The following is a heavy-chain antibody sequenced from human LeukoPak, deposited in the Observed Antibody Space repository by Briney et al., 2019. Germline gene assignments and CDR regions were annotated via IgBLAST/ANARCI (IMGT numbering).Heavy chain of an antibody. CDR1: GFTFSSYA. CDR2: IWNDGSNK. D-gene: IGHD2-2*01. Sequence: PGGSLRLSCAASGFTFSSYAMHWVRQAPGKGPEWVAVIWNDGSNKYYADSVKGRFTISRDNSKNTLYLQMNSLRAEDTAVYYCVGGYQDFWGQGTLVTVSP. J-gene: IGHJ4*02. V-gene: IGHV3-33*08. CDR3: VGGYQDF.